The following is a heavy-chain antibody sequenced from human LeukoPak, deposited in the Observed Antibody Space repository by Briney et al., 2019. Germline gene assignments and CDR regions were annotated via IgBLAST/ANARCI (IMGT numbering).Heavy chain of an antibody. Sequence: PGGSLRLSCAASGFKFDDYAMHWVRQAPGKGLXXXSXXXXXXYVIDYADSVKGRFTISRDNAKNSLYLQMNSLRAEDTALYYCAKDIWWSGTYLNYYYYGMDVWGQGTTVTVSS. CDR3: AKDIWWSGTYLNYYYYGMDV. D-gene: IGHD1-26*01. V-gene: IGHV3-9*01. J-gene: IGHJ6*02. CDR1: GFKFDDYA. CDR2: XXXXXYVI.